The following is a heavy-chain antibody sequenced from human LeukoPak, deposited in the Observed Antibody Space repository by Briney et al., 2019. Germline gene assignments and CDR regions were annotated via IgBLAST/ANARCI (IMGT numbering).Heavy chain of an antibody. J-gene: IGHJ4*02. CDR3: ARQRGRGITMVRGARCFDY. V-gene: IGHV4-39*01. CDR2: IYYSGST. Sequence: SEALSLSCTVSGGSISSSSYYWGWVRQPPGEGLGWNGSIYYSGSTYYNPSLKGRVTISVDTSKNQFSLKLSAGTAADTAVYYCARQRGRGITMVRGARCFDYWGQGTLVTVSS. D-gene: IGHD3-10*01. CDR1: GGSISSSSYY.